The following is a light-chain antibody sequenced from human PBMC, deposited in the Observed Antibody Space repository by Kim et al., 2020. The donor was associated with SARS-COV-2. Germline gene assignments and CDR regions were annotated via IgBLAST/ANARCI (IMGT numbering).Light chain of an antibody. Sequence: QSALTQPPSVSGSPGQSVTISCTGTSSDIGSYNRVSWYQLPPGTAPQLMVFEVSNRPSGVPDRFSGSKSGNTASLTISGLQAEDEADYYCSSYTSSSTLVFGGGTKLTVL. CDR3: SSYTSSSTLV. CDR2: EVS. CDR1: SSDIGSYNR. J-gene: IGLJ2*01. V-gene: IGLV2-18*02.